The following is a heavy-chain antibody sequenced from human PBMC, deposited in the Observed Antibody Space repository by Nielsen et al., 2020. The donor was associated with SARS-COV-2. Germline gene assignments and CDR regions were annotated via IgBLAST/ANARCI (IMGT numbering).Heavy chain of an antibody. Sequence: WVRQAPGQGLEWMGWISAYNGNTNYAQKLQGRVTMTTDTSTSTAYMELRSLRSADTAVYYCARGRYCTSVNCYAKINDYWGQGTLVTVSS. D-gene: IGHD2-2*01. J-gene: IGHJ4*02. V-gene: IGHV1-18*01. CDR3: ARGRYCTSVNCYAKINDY. CDR2: ISAYNGNT.